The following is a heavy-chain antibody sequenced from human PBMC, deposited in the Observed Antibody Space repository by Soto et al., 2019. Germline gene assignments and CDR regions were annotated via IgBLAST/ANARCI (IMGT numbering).Heavy chain of an antibody. CDR3: ARGVHIAVATASIDS. CDR2: IHPSGGGS. V-gene: IGHV1-46*02. J-gene: IGHJ4*02. D-gene: IGHD2-21*02. Sequence: ASVKVSCKSSGYPFNTYYLHWVRQAPGQGLEWMGMIHPSGGGSTYAQKFLGRVTMTMDSSTSTVFMELTSLRSADTAVYYCARGVHIAVATASIDSRGQRDLVTVSS. CDR1: GYPFNTYY.